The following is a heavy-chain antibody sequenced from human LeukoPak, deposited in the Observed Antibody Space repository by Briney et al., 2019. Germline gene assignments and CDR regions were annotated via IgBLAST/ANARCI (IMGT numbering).Heavy chain of an antibody. Sequence: ASVKVSCKPSGYTVTSYAISWLRQAPGQGLEWMGWISTYSGNTNYAQKLQGRITMTIETSTSTAYMELRSLRSDDTAVYYCARGGSRVVTYGNFDYWGQGTLVTVSS. J-gene: IGHJ4*02. D-gene: IGHD2-21*02. CDR1: GYTVTSYA. CDR2: ISTYSGNT. V-gene: IGHV1-18*01. CDR3: ARGGSRVVTYGNFDY.